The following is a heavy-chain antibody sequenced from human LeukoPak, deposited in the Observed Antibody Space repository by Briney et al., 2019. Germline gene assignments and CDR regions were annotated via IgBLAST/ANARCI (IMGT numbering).Heavy chain of an antibody. CDR3: AREEFLHEIDSSGYFVV. V-gene: IGHV4-4*07. CDR1: GGSITGYY. Sequence: PSETLSLLCTVSGGSITGYYWNWIRQPAGQGLEWLGRVYSSGVGNYNPSLTSRVTMSVDTSKNQFSLKLTSLTAADTAVYYCAREEFLHEIDSSGYFVVWGQGTLVTVSS. CDR2: VYSSGVG. D-gene: IGHD3-22*01. J-gene: IGHJ4*01.